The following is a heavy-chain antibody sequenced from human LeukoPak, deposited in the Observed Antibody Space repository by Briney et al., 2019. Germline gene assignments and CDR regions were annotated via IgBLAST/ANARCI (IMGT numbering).Heavy chain of an antibody. J-gene: IGHJ3*02. Sequence: GASVKVSCKASGYTFTSYAMHWVRQAPGQRLEWMGWFNAGNGNTKYSQKFQGRVTITRDTSASTAYMELSSLRSEDTAVYYCASTGSVVVTAPDAFDIWGQGTMVTVSS. CDR1: GYTFTSYA. D-gene: IGHD2-21*02. V-gene: IGHV1-3*01. CDR3: ASTGSVVVTAPDAFDI. CDR2: FNAGNGNT.